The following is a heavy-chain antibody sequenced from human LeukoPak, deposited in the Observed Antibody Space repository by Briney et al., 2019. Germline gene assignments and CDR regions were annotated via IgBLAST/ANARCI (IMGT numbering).Heavy chain of an antibody. V-gene: IGHV3-7*01. Sequence: GGSLRLSCAASGFTFGSYWMSWVRQAPGKGLEWVANINQGGSEKWYVASVKGRFTISRDDATNSLSLQMNSLRAEDTAVYYCAREYPSAVSRPFDSWGQGTLVTVSS. J-gene: IGHJ4*02. CDR2: INQGGSEK. CDR1: GFTFGSYW. D-gene: IGHD4-17*01. CDR3: AREYPSAVSRPFDS.